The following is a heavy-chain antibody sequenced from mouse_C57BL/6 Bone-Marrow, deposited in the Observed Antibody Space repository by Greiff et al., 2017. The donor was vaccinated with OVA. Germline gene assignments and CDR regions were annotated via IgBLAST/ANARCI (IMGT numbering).Heavy chain of an antibody. J-gene: IGHJ1*03. CDR2: SRNKANDYTT. CDR3: ARDASCDVGYFDV. Sequence: EVKVVESGGGLVQSGRSLRLSCATSGFTFSDFYMEWVRQAPGKGLEWIAASRNKANDYTTEYSASVKGRFIVSRDTSQSILYLQMNALRAEDTAIYYCARDASCDVGYFDVWGTGTTVTVSS. V-gene: IGHV7-1*01. D-gene: IGHD2-13*01. CDR1: GFTFSDFY.